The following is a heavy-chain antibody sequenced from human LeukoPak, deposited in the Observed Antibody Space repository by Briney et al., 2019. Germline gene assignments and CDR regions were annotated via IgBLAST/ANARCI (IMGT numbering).Heavy chain of an antibody. CDR1: GYTFTSYY. D-gene: IGHD6-13*01. Sequence: GASVKVSCKASGYTFTSYYMHWVRQAPGQGLEWMGIINPSGGSTSYAQKFQGRVTMTRDMSTSTVYMELSSLRSEDTAVYYCAREGQQLVLDGDAFDIWGQGTMVTVSS. V-gene: IGHV1-46*01. J-gene: IGHJ3*02. CDR2: INPSGGST. CDR3: AREGQQLVLDGDAFDI.